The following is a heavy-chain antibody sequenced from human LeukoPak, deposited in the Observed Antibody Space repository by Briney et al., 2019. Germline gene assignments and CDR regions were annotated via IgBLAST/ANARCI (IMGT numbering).Heavy chain of an antibody. Sequence: GRSLRLSCAASGFTFSSYGMHWVRQAPGKGLEWMALIWYDGSNKYYADSVKGRFTISRDNSKNTVCLQMNSLRAEDTAVYYCARDPGVTMVRGVSFSPYGMDVWGQGTTVTVSS. D-gene: IGHD3-10*01. CDR2: IWYDGSNK. V-gene: IGHV3-33*01. J-gene: IGHJ6*02. CDR3: ARDPGVTMVRGVSFSPYGMDV. CDR1: GFTFSSYG.